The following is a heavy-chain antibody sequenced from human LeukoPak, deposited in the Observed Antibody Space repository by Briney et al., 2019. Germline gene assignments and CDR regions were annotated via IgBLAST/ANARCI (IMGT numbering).Heavy chain of an antibody. CDR1: GGSISSSSYY. CDR2: IYYSGST. V-gene: IGHV4-31*03. D-gene: IGHD3-22*01. CDR3: ARVKDSSGYYVFDY. Sequence: SETLSLTCTVSGGSISSSSYYWSWIRQHPGKGLEWIGYIYYSGSTYYNPSLKSRVTISVDTSKNQFSLKLSSVTAADTAVYYCARVKDSSGYYVFDYWGQGTLVTVSS. J-gene: IGHJ4*02.